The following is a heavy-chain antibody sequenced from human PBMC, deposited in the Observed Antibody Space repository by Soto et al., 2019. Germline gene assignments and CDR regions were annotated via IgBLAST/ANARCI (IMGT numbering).Heavy chain of an antibody. D-gene: IGHD2-21*01. CDR1: GASISSGGYY. V-gene: IGHV4-31*03. Sequence: SETLSLTCSVSGASISSGGYYWNWIRQHPGKGLEWIGYIYYSGTTYYKPSLKSRVTISVDTSKNQFSLKLSSVTAADTAVYYCAASCVGCGGFNYYGMDVWGQGTTVT. CDR3: AASCVGCGGFNYYGMDV. J-gene: IGHJ6*02. CDR2: IYYSGTT.